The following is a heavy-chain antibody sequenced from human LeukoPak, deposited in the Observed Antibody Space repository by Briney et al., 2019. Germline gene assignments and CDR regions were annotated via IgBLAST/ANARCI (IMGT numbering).Heavy chain of an antibody. CDR2: ISSSSSTI. J-gene: IGHJ3*02. Sequence: GGSLRLSCAASGFTFSSYSMNWVRQAPGKGLEWVSYISSSSSTIYYADSVKGRFTISRDNAKNSLYLQMNSLRAEDTAVYHCARDLAVVVVSAFDIWGQGTMVTVSS. D-gene: IGHD3-22*01. CDR1: GFTFSSYS. V-gene: IGHV3-48*04. CDR3: ARDLAVVVVSAFDI.